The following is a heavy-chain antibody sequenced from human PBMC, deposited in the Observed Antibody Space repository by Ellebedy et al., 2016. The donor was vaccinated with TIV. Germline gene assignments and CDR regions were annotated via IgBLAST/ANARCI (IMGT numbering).Heavy chain of an antibody. Sequence: GGSLRLXXAASGFTFSSYSMNWVRQAPGKGLEWVSSISSSSSSVYYADSVKGRFTISRDNAKNSLYLQMNSLRAEDTAVYYCAREPDIVVVPASGDAFDIWGQGTMVTVSS. J-gene: IGHJ3*02. CDR3: AREPDIVVVPASGDAFDI. D-gene: IGHD2-2*01. CDR1: GFTFSSYS. V-gene: IGHV3-21*01. CDR2: ISSSSSSV.